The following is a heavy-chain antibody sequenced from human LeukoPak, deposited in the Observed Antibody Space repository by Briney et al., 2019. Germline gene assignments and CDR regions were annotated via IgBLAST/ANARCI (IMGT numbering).Heavy chain of an antibody. J-gene: IGHJ4*02. CDR3: AKDKFDGSGNYYFDY. V-gene: IGHV3-43D*03. CDR1: GFTFDDYA. Sequence: PGGSLRLSCEASGFTFDDYAMHWVRQAPGKGLEWVSLISWDGGRTYYADSVKARFTISRDNSKNPLYLQMNSLRAEDTALYYCAKDKFDGSGNYYFDYWGQGTLVTVSS. D-gene: IGHD3-10*01. CDR2: ISWDGGRT.